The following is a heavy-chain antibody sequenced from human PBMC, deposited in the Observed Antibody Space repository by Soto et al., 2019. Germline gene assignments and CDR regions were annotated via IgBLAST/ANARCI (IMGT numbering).Heavy chain of an antibody. CDR3: AREASDWEYFQH. D-gene: IGHD2-21*02. CDR2: IYHSGST. J-gene: IGHJ1*01. Sequence: QVQLQESGPGLVKPSETLSLTCTVSGGSISSYYWSWIRQPPGKGLEWIGYIYHSGSTNYNPSLKSRVTRSLDRSKKQFSLKLSSVTAADTAVYYCAREASDWEYFQHWGQGTLVTVSS. V-gene: IGHV4-59*01. CDR1: GGSISSYY.